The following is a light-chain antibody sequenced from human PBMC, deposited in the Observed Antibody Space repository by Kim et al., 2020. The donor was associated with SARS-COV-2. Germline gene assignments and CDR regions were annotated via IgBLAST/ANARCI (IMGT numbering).Light chain of an antibody. V-gene: IGKV1-27*01. CDR1: QDISNY. J-gene: IGKJ3*01. CDR3: QRYDNVPF. CDR2: AAN. Sequence: SASEGDRVTITCRASQDISNYLAWYQQKPGKVPKRLIYAANTLQSGVPFRFSGSGLGTDFTLTITSLQPEDIAIDYCQRYDNVPFFGPGTKVDIK.